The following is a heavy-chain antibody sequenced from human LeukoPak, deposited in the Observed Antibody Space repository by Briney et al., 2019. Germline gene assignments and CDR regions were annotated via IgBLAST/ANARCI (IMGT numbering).Heavy chain of an antibody. J-gene: IGHJ4*02. CDR3: ARCRGGGSCYADY. CDR1: GGTFSSYA. CDR2: IIPIFGTA. V-gene: IGHV1-69*05. D-gene: IGHD2-15*01. Sequence: ASVTLSCKASGGTFSSYAISWVRQPPAQGLEWMGSIIPIFGTANYAQKFQGRVTITTDESTSTAYMELSSLRSEDTAVYYCARCRGGGSCYADYWGQGTLVTVSS.